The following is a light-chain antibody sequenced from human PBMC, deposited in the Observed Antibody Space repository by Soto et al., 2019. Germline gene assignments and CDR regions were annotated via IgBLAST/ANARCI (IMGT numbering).Light chain of an antibody. V-gene: IGKV3-20*01. J-gene: IGKJ5*01. CDR2: GAS. CDR1: QSISSSY. CDR3: QQYGTSTIT. Sequence: EIVLTQSPGTLSLSPGVRATLSCRASQSISSSYLAWYQQKPGQAPRLLIYGASSRATDIPDRFSGSGSGTDFTLTISRLEPKDSAVYYCQQYGTSTITFGQGTRLEIK.